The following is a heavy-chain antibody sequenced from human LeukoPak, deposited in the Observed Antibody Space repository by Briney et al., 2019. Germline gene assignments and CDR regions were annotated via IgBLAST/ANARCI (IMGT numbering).Heavy chain of an antibody. CDR2: ISSDGRSFT. Sequence: GGSLRLFCAASGLTFSSSWMHWVRQAPGKGLVWVSLISSDGRSFTGYADSVKGRFPISRDNAKNTVYLQMNSLRAEDTAMYYCARGYSGLDVWGQGTTVTVSS. J-gene: IGHJ6*02. CDR3: ARGYSGLDV. V-gene: IGHV3-74*01. CDR1: GLTFSSSW. D-gene: IGHD1-26*01.